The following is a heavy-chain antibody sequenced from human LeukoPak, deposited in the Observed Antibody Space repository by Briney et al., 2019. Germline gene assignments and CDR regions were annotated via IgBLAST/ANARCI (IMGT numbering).Heavy chain of an antibody. V-gene: IGHV4-38-2*02. CDR1: GYSISSGYY. Sequence: SETLSLTCTVSGYSISSGYYWGWIRQPPGKGLEWIGSIYYSGSTYYNPSLKSRVTISVDTSKNQFSLKLSSVTAADTAVYYCARPSSRSGWYPSYFDYWGQGTLVTVSS. J-gene: IGHJ4*02. CDR3: ARPSSRSGWYPSYFDY. CDR2: IYYSGST. D-gene: IGHD6-19*01.